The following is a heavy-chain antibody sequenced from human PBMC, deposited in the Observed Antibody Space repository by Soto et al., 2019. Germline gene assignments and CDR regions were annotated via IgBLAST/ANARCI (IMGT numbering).Heavy chain of an antibody. V-gene: IGHV3-15*07. Sequence: PGGSLRLSCAASGFTFSNAWMNWVRQAPGKGLEWVGRIKSKTDGGTTDYAAPVKGRFTISRDDSKNTLYLQMNSLKTEDTAVYYCTSGLMAVAGLTYYYGMDVWGQGTTVTVSS. D-gene: IGHD6-19*01. J-gene: IGHJ6*02. CDR3: TSGLMAVAGLTYYYGMDV. CDR1: GFTFSNAW. CDR2: IKSKTDGGTT.